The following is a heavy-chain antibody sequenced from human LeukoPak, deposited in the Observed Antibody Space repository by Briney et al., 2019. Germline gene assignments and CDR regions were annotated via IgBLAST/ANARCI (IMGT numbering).Heavy chain of an antibody. CDR3: ARHLGSVQQWLVRGWFDP. D-gene: IGHD6-19*01. J-gene: IGHJ5*02. V-gene: IGHV4-59*08. Sequence: SETLSLTCTVSGGSISSYYWSWIRQPPGKGLEWIGYIYYSGSTKHNPSLKSRVTISVDTSKNQFSLKLSSVTAADTAVYYCARHLGSVQQWLVRGWFDPWGQGTLVTVSS. CDR2: IYYSGST. CDR1: GGSISSYY.